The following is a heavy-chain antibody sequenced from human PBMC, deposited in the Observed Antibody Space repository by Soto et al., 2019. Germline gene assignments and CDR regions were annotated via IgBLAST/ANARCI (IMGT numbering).Heavy chain of an antibody. Sequence: SQIIPLRTPVSYVTSRCLRDHRSRHKKPPGRGLEWIGNIYYSGSTYYTPALKSRVTLSVDTSKNQFSLNLNSVTAADTAVYYCARGGIPPSGYGIAYAMDVWGQGTTVNVSS. J-gene: IGHJ6*01. CDR2: IYYSGST. CDR1: YVTSRCLRDH. CDR3: ARGGIPPSGYGIAYAMDV. V-gene: IGHV4-39*01. D-gene: IGHD1-26*01.